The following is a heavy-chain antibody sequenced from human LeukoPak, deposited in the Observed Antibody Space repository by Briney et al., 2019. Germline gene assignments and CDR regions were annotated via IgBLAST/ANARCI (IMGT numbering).Heavy chain of an antibody. CDR2: INPNSGGT. CDR3: ARMAIERPTPEYNLLYLDY. CDR1: GYTFTGYY. Sequence: GASVKVSCKASGYTFTGYYMHWVRQAPGQGLEWMGWINPNSGGTNYAQKFQGRVTLTRDTSISTAYMELSRLRSDDSAVYYCARMAIERPTPEYNLLYLDYWGQGTLVAVSS. J-gene: IGHJ4*02. D-gene: IGHD1-1*01. V-gene: IGHV1-2*02.